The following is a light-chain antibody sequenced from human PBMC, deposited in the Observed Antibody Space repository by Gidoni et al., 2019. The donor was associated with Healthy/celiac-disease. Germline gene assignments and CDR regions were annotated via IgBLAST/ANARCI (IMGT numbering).Light chain of an antibody. V-gene: IGKV1-39*01. J-gene: IGKJ3*01. Sequence: DIQMTQSQSSLSASVGDRVTITCRASQSISSYLNWYQQKPGKAPKLLIYAASSLQSGVPSRFSGSGSGTDFTLTISSLQPEDFATYYCQQSYSTPLTFGPXTKVDIK. CDR2: AAS. CDR3: QQSYSTPLT. CDR1: QSISSY.